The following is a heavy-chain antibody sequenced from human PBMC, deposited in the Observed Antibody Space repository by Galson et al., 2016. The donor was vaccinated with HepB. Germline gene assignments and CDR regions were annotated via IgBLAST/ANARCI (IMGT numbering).Heavy chain of an antibody. D-gene: IGHD3-3*01. CDR2: ISGSATST. J-gene: IGHJ6*02. CDR3: VRRRTIYFGYAMDV. V-gene: IGHV3-23*01. CDR1: GFTFNDYA. Sequence: SLRLSCAASGFTFNDYAMSWVRQAPGKGLEWVSIISGSATSTYFADSVKGRFSTSRDEYKNTLFLQMNSLRAEDTALYFCVRRRTIYFGYAMDVWGQGTTVTVSS.